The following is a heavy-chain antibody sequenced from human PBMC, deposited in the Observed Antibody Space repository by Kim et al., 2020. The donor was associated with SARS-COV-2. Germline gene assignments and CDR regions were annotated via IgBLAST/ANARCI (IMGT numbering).Heavy chain of an antibody. V-gene: IGHV4-31*11. D-gene: IGHD2-2*01. Sequence: SETLSLTCAVSGGSISSGGYYWSWIRQHPGKGLEWIGYIYFSGKTYYNPSLKSRITISVDTSKNQFSLKLSSVSAADTAVYYCARLGSSTTTYGMDVWGQGTTVTVSS. CDR3: ARLGSSTTTYGMDV. CDR2: IYFSGKT. CDR1: GGSISSGGYY. J-gene: IGHJ6*02.